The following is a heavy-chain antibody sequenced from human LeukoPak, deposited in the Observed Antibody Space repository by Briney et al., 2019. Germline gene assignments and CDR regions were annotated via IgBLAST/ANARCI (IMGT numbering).Heavy chain of an antibody. CDR1: GGSFSGYY. V-gene: IGHV4-34*01. CDR3: ARASWFDP. Sequence: SKTLSLTCAVYGGSFSGYYWSWIRQPPGKGLEWIGEINHSGSTNYNPSLKSRVTISVDTSKNQFSLKLSSVTAADTAVYYCARASWFDPWGQGTLVTVSS. J-gene: IGHJ5*02. CDR2: INHSGST.